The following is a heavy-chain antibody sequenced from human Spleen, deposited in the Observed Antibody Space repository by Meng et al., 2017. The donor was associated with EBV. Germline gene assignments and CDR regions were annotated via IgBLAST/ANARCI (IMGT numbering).Heavy chain of an antibody. CDR3: ARDVYSGYDRLRY. CDR2: ISPYNGNT. CDR1: GYTFNNFG. J-gene: IGHJ4*02. Sequence: QLQLVQSGAEVEKPGASVKVSCKAFGYTFNNFGISWVRQAPGQGLEWMGWISPYNGNTVYAQKLQGRVSMTTDTSTNTAYMELWSLRSDDTAVYYCARDVYSGYDRLRYWGQGTLVTVSS. V-gene: IGHV1-18*01. D-gene: IGHD5-12*01.